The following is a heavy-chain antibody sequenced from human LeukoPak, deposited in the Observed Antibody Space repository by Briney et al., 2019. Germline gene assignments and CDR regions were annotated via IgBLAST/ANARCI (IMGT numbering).Heavy chain of an antibody. CDR3: ARATGELLSYFDY. Sequence: SQTLSLTCTVSGGSISSGGYYWSWIRQHPGKGLEWIGYIYYSGSTYYNPSLKSRVTISVDTSKNQFSLKLSSVTAADTAVYYCARATGELLSYFDYWGQGTLVTVSP. CDR1: GGSISSGGYY. D-gene: IGHD3-10*01. CDR2: IYYSGST. V-gene: IGHV4-31*03. J-gene: IGHJ4*02.